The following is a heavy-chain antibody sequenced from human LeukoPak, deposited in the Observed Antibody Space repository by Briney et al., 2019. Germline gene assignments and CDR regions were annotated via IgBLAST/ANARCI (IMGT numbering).Heavy chain of an antibody. J-gene: IGHJ3*02. Sequence: SETLSLICTVSGGSVTNYYWSWIRQPPGKGLEWIGYVYYSGSTNYNPSLKSRVTISVDTSKNQFSLNLTSVTAGDTAAYYCARVGCSSANCPRRNAFDIWGQGTMVTVSS. D-gene: IGHD2-2*01. CDR2: VYYSGST. CDR3: ARVGCSSANCPRRNAFDI. CDR1: GGSVTNYY. V-gene: IGHV4-59*02.